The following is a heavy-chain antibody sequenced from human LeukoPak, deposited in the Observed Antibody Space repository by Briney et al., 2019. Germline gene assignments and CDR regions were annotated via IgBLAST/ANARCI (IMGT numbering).Heavy chain of an antibody. CDR2: IYHSGRT. J-gene: IGHJ5*02. D-gene: IGHD4/OR15-4a*01. CDR1: GYSISSGYY. Sequence: SETLSLTCTVSGYSISSGYYWGWIRQPPGKGLEWIGSIYHSGRTFYNPSLKSRVTISVDTSKNQFSLKLSSVTAADTAVYYCARKFDYPIEWFDPWGQGTLVTVSS. CDR3: ARKFDYPIEWFDP. V-gene: IGHV4-38-2*02.